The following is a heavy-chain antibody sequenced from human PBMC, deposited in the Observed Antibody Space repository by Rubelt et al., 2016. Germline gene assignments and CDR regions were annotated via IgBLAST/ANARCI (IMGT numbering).Heavy chain of an antibody. V-gene: IGHV3-48*02. CDR1: GFTFSSYS. J-gene: IGHJ4*02. CDR2: ISSSSSTI. Sequence: GGGLVQPEGSLRLSCAASGFTFSSYSMNWVRQAPGKGLEWVSYISSSSSTIYYADSVEGRFTISRDNANNSLYLQMNSLRDEDTAVCYCATDYGGNSVRFDYWGQGTLVTVSS. CDR3: ATDYGGNSVRFDY. D-gene: IGHD4-23*01.